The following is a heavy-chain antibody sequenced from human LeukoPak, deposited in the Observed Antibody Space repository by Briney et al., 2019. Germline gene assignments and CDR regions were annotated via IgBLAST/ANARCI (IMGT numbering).Heavy chain of an antibody. D-gene: IGHD6-13*01. CDR2: IRQDGNEK. CDR3: ARDQGSLPSDS. J-gene: IGHJ4*02. CDR1: GFTFSGYW. Sequence: GGSLRLSCAASGFTFSGYWMSWVRQAPGKGLEWVANIRQDGNEKHCVDSVKGRFTISRDNAKNSLFLQMNSLRDEDTAIYYCARDQGSLPSDSWGQGTLVSVSS. V-gene: IGHV3-7*01.